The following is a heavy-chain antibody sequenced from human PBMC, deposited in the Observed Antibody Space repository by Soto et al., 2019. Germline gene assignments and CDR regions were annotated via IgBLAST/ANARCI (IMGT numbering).Heavy chain of an antibody. V-gene: IGHV3-30*18. J-gene: IGHJ6*02. CDR1: GFTFSSYG. CDR3: AKDVVVGATTGLADYYYYYGMDV. CDR2: LSHDGSNK. D-gene: IGHD1-26*01. Sequence: QVPLVESGGGVVQPGRSLRLSCAASGFTFSSYGMHWVRQAPGKGLGWVAVLSHDGSNKYYADSVKGRFTISRDNTKNTLYLQMNSLGTEDTAVYYCAKDVVVGATTGLADYYYYYGMDVWGQGTTVTVSS.